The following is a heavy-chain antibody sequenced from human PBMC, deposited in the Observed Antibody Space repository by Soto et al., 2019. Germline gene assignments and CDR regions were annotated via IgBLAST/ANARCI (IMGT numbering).Heavy chain of an antibody. J-gene: IGHJ4*02. V-gene: IGHV2-5*02. CDR3: AHRGDSGWGDY. CDR2: IYWDDDK. Sequence: QITLKESGPTLVKPTQTLTLTCTFSGFSLSTREVGVGWIRQPPGKALEWLALIYWDDDKRYRPSLKSRLTIVKDTSKNLVILIMTNMDPVDTATYYCAHRGDSGWGDYWGQGTLVTVSS. D-gene: IGHD1-26*01. CDR1: GFSLSTREVG.